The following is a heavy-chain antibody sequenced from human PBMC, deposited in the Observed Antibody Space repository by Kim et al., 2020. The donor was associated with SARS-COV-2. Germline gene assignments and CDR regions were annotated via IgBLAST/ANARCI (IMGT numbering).Heavy chain of an antibody. J-gene: IGHJ4*02. CDR2: ISYDGSNK. D-gene: IGHD2-21*02. Sequence: GRSLRLSCAASGFTFSSYGMHWVRQAPGKGLEWVAVISYDGSNKYYADSVKGRFTISRDNSKNTLYLQMNSLRAEDTAVYYCAKGGEHCGGDCYFDYWGQGTLVTVSS. CDR1: GFTFSSYG. CDR3: AKGGEHCGGDCYFDY. V-gene: IGHV3-30*18.